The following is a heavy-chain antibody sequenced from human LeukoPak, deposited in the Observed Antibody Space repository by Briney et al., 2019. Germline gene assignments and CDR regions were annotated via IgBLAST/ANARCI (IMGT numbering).Heavy chain of an antibody. CDR3: ARESRFYMDV. V-gene: IGHV3-48*03. J-gene: IGHJ6*03. Sequence: GGSLKLSCAASGFTFSSYEMNWVRQAPGKGLEWVSYISSSGSTIYYADSVRGRFTISRDNAKNSLYLQMNSLRAEDTAVYYCARESRFYMDVWGKGTTATVSS. CDR1: GFTFSSYE. CDR2: ISSSGSTI.